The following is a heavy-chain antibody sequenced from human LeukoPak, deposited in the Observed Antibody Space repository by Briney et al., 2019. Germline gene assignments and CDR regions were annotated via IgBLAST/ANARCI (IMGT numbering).Heavy chain of an antibody. V-gene: IGHV3-49*04. CDR3: TRFYSESSSWALDY. CDR1: GFSFGDHT. Sequence: GGSLRLSCTVSGFSFGDHTMSWVRQAPGKGLEWVGFIRSKAYGGTTEYAASVKGRFTISRDDSKTIAYLQMNSLKTEDTAVYYCTRFYSESSSWALDYWGQGTLVTVSS. CDR2: IRSKAYGGTT. D-gene: IGHD6-13*01. J-gene: IGHJ4*02.